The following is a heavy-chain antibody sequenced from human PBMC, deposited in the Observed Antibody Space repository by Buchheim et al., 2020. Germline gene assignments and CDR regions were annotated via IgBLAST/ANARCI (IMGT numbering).Heavy chain of an antibody. CDR3: AKMGDIVVVPAAMMEYYFDY. CDR2: IRYDGSNK. D-gene: IGHD2-2*01. J-gene: IGHJ4*02. Sequence: QVQLAESGGGVVQPGRSLRLSCAASGFTFSSYGMHWVRQAPGKGLEWVAFIRYDGSNKYYADSGKGRFTISRDNSKKQLYLQMNSLRAEDTAVYYCAKMGDIVVVPAAMMEYYFDYWGQGTL. CDR1: GFTFSSYG. V-gene: IGHV3-30*02.